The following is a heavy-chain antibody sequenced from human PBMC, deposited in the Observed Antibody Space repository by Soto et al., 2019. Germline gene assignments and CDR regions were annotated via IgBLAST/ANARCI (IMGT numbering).Heavy chain of an antibody. J-gene: IGHJ4*02. CDR1: GFSLSTREVG. Sequence: QITLKESGPTLVKPTQTLTLTCTFSGFSLSTREVGVGWIRQPPGKALEWLALIYWDDDKRYRPSLKSRLTIAKDTSKTLVILIMTTMDPEDTATYYCAHRAYYYDSGSYYTHWGQGILVTVSS. CDR2: IYWDDDK. CDR3: AHRAYYYDSGSYYTH. D-gene: IGHD3-10*01. V-gene: IGHV2-5*02.